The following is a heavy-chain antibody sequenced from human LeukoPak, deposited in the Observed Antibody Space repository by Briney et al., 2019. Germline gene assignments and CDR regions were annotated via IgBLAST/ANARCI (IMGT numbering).Heavy chain of an antibody. CDR1: GFTFSTSA. Sequence: PGGSLRLSCAASGFTFSTSAMGWVRQAPGKGLEWVSAISGSGGSTYYADSVKGRFTISRDNSKNTLYLQMNSLRAEDTAVYYCAKGEWLFYFDYWGQGTLVTVSS. D-gene: IGHD3-3*01. CDR3: AKGEWLFYFDY. V-gene: IGHV3-23*01. J-gene: IGHJ4*02. CDR2: ISGSGGST.